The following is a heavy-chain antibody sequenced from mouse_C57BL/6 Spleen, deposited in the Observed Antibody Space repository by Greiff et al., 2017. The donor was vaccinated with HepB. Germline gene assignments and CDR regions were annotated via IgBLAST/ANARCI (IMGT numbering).Heavy chain of an antibody. CDR3: ARWGGSSLYYFDY. D-gene: IGHD1-1*01. Sequence: VQLKESGGGLVKPGGSLKLSCAASGFTFSDYGMHWVRQAPEKGLEWVAYISSGSSTIYYADTVKGRFTISRDNAKNTLFLQMTSLRSEDTAMYYCARWGGSSLYYFDYWGQGTTLTVSS. V-gene: IGHV5-17*01. J-gene: IGHJ2*01. CDR2: ISSGSSTI. CDR1: GFTFSDYG.